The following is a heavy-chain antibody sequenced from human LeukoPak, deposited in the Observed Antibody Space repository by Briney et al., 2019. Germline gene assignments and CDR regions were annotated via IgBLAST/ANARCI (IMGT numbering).Heavy chain of an antibody. V-gene: IGHV1-46*01. CDR1: GYSFVSYY. J-gene: IGHJ4*02. D-gene: IGHD3-9*01. CDR2: INPSGGGT. CDR3: ARGDRLPGYSAPVGDY. Sequence: RRASVKVSCEAAGYSFVSYYMHWVRQAPGQGLEWMAIINPSGGGTTYAQKFQGRVTVTMDTSTRTVYMDLSSLRSDDTAVYYCARGDRLPGYSAPVGDYWGQGTLVTVSS.